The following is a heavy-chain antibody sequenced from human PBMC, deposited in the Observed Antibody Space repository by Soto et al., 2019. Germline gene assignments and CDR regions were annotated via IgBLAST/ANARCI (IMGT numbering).Heavy chain of an antibody. V-gene: IGHV4-34*01. CDR3: ARGHKWLRPYHYYGMDV. J-gene: IGHJ6*02. Sequence: SETLSLTCAVYGGSFSGYYWSWIRQPPGKGLEWIGEINHSGSTNYNPSLKSRVTLSVDTSKNLFSLKLSSVTAADTAVYYCARGHKWLRPYHYYGMDVWGQGTTVTVSS. CDR1: GGSFSGYY. CDR2: INHSGST. D-gene: IGHD5-12*01.